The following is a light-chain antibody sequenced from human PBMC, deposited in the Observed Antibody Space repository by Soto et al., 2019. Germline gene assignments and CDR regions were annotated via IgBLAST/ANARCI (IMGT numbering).Light chain of an antibody. Sequence: EIVLTQSPGTLSLSPGERATLSCRASQRVSSSYLAWYQQKPGQAPRLLIYGASSRATGIPDRFSGSGSGTDFTLTSSRLEPEDCAVYYCQQYGSSPLTFGGGTKVEIK. V-gene: IGKV3-20*01. CDR1: QRVSSSY. CDR3: QQYGSSPLT. J-gene: IGKJ4*01. CDR2: GAS.